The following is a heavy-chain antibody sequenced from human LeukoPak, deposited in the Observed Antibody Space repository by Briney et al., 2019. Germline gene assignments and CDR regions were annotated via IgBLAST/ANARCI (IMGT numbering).Heavy chain of an antibody. Sequence: GGSLRLSCAASGFTFSTYAMHWVRQTPEKGLEYVSAISTNGGGTYYANSVKGRFTISRNNSKNTLYLQMGSLRAEDMAVYYSARYCSGVSCYSGYDYWGQGTLVTVSS. V-gene: IGHV3-64*01. J-gene: IGHJ4*02. CDR1: GFTFSTYA. CDR3: ARYCSGVSCYSGYDY. CDR2: ISTNGGGT. D-gene: IGHD2-15*01.